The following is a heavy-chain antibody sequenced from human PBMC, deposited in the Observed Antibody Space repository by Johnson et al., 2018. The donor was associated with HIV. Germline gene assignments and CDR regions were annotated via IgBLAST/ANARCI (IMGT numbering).Heavy chain of an antibody. D-gene: IGHD3-3*01. Sequence: QVQLVESGGGVVQPGRSLRLSCAASGFTYSSYAMHSVRQAPCRGLAWVAVISYDGSNKYYADAVKVRYSISRDNSRKTVYMQMNSLRGEDTAVYYCARDFRFLEWIGVYLHWGQGTMVSVSS. V-gene: IGHV3-30-3*01. CDR3: ARDFRFLEWIGVYLH. CDR1: GFTYSSYA. CDR2: ISYDGSNK. J-gene: IGHJ3*01.